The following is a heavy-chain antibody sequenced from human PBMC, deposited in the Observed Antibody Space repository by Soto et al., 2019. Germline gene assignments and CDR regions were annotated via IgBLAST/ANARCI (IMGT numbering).Heavy chain of an antibody. V-gene: IGHV4-31*03. CDR2: IYYSGST. CDR3: ARVRVHSSGIKHKTVNWFDP. CDR1: GGSSSSGGYY. D-gene: IGHD3-10*01. J-gene: IGHJ5*02. Sequence: PSETLSLTCTVSGGSSSSGGYYWSWIRQHPGKGLEWIGYIYYSGSTYYNPSLKSRVTISVDTSKNQFSLKLSSVTAADTAVYYCARVRVHSSGIKHKTVNWFDPWGQGTLVTVSS.